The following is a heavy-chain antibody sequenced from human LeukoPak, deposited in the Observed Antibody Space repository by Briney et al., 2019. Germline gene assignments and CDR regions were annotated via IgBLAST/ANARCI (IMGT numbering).Heavy chain of an antibody. CDR3: AREATSLGVVKGFDP. J-gene: IGHJ5*02. Sequence: GASVKVSCKASGYTFTGYYRHWVRQAPGQGLEWMGWINPNSGGTNYAQKFQGRVTMTRDTSISTAYMELSRLRSDDTAVYYCAREATSLGVVKGFDPWGQGTLVTVSS. D-gene: IGHD3-3*01. CDR1: GYTFTGYY. CDR2: INPNSGGT. V-gene: IGHV1-2*02.